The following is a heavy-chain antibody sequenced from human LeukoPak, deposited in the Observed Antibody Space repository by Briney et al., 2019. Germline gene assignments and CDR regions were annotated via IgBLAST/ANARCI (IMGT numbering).Heavy chain of an antibody. CDR1: GGSISSGGYY. J-gene: IGHJ5*02. Sequence: SETLSVTCTVSGGSISSGGYYWSWIRQHPGKGLEWIGYIYYSGSTYYNPSLKSRVTISVDTSKNQFSLKLSSVTAADTAVYYCARVSWLTYNWFDPWGQGTLVTVSS. CDR3: ARVSWLTYNWFDP. CDR2: IYYSGST. V-gene: IGHV4-31*03. D-gene: IGHD3-22*01.